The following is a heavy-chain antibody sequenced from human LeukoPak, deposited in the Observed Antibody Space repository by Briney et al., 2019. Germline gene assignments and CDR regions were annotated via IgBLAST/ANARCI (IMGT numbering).Heavy chain of an antibody. CDR2: IRSDGRQT. CDR3: TKETLGGGSTFDD. Sequence: PGGPLRLSCATSGFTFSTYGIHWARQDPGKGLEWVTFIRSDGRQTYYANSVRGRFTVSRDASKNMLYLQMNSLRTEDTALYYCTKETLGGGSTFDDWGQGTLVIVSS. V-gene: IGHV3-30*02. CDR1: GFTFSTYG. D-gene: IGHD3-16*01. J-gene: IGHJ4*02.